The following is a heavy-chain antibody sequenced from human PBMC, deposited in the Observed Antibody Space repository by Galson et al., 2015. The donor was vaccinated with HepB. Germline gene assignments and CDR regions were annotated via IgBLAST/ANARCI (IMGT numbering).Heavy chain of an antibody. V-gene: IGHV3-15*01. CDR3: TRVRIAAAITFNYYFDY. J-gene: IGHJ4*02. D-gene: IGHD6-13*01. Sequence: SLRLSCAASGFTFSNAWMSWVRQAPGKGLEWVARIKSKTDGGTTDYVAPVKGRFTISRDDSKNTLYLQMNSLKTEDTAVYYCTRVRIAAAITFNYYFDYWGQGTLVTVSS. CDR2: IKSKTDGGTT. CDR1: GFTFSNAW.